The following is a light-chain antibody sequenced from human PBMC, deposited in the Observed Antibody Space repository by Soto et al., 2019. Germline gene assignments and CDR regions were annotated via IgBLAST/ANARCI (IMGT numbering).Light chain of an antibody. CDR2: DAS. Sequence: AIHLTQSPSSLPASVGDRVTITCRASQGISSALAWYQHKPGRPPRVLIYDASSLQSGVPSRFSGSESGTDCTLTISSLQPEDSATYYCQQLNSYPFTFGQGTRLEIK. J-gene: IGKJ5*01. CDR3: QQLNSYPFT. CDR1: QGISSA. V-gene: IGKV1-13*02.